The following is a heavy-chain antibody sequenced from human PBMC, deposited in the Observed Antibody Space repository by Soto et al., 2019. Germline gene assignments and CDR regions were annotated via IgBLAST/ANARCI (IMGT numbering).Heavy chain of an antibody. J-gene: IGHJ6*02. CDR3: ARGRLVWYGDLTPYYRDMDV. CDR1: GGSFDDFY. V-gene: IGHV4-34*01. Sequence: SETLSLTCAFYGGSFDDFYWSWVRQSPGKGLEWIGEISHDGGTNYSPSLASRISISADTSKNQFSLHLKSVTAADTGLYYCARGRLVWYGDLTPYYRDMDVWGQGTTVTVSS. D-gene: IGHD3-10*01. CDR2: ISHDGGT.